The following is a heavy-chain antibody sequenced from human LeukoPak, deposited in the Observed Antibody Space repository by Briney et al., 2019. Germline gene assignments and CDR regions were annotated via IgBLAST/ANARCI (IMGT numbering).Heavy chain of an antibody. D-gene: IGHD5-12*01. J-gene: IGHJ6*03. CDR1: YYSISSAHY. Sequence: PSETLSLTCTVSYYSISSAHYWGWIRQPPGKGLEWIGSLYHTGSTYYNPSLKSRVTISLDMAKSQFSLKLNSVTAADTAVYYCARMPLRGYSGYDRVNYYYYYMDVWGKGTAVTVSS. CDR3: ARMPLRGYSGYDRVNYYYYYMDV. CDR2: LYHTGST. V-gene: IGHV4-38-2*02.